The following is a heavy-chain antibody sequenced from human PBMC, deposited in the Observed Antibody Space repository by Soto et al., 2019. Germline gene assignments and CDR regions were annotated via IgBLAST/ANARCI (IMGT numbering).Heavy chain of an antibody. CDR2: IFYSGST. CDR3: ASMIGDPVLSFDS. D-gene: IGHD3-10*02. CDR1: GGSISSYY. V-gene: IGHV4-59*01. Sequence: QVQLQESGPGLVKPSETLSLTCTVSGGSISSYYWSWIRQPPGKGLEWIGFIFYSGSTSYNPSLKSRVILSIDTSEYQFSLKLNSVTAADTAVYYCASMIGDPVLSFDSWGQGTLVAVSS. J-gene: IGHJ5*01.